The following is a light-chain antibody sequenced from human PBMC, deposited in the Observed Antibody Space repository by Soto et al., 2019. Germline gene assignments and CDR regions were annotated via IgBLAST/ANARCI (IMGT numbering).Light chain of an antibody. V-gene: IGKV3-20*01. J-gene: IGKJ1*01. CDR2: GAS. CDR1: QSVTSSY. Sequence: EIVLTQSPGTLSLSPGERATLSCRASQSVTSSYLAWYRQKPGQAPRLLIYGASNRATGIPDRISGSGSGTDFTLTISRLEPEDFAVYYCQYYGSSPLWTFGQGTKVEIK. CDR3: QYYGSSPLWT.